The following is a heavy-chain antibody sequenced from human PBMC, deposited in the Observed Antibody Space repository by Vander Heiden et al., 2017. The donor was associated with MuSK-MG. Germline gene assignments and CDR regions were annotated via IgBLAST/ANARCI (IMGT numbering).Heavy chain of an antibody. D-gene: IGHD2-2*01. J-gene: IGHJ6*03. Sequence: QVQLVQSGAEVKKPGPSVKVSCKASGYTFTGEYMHWVRQAPGQGLEWMGWINPNSGGTNYAQKFQGRVTMTRDTSISTAYMELSRLRSDDTAVYYCARAEYCSSTSCYLNYYYYYYMDVWGKGTTVTVSS. V-gene: IGHV1-2*02. CDR3: ARAEYCSSTSCYLNYYYYYYMDV. CDR2: INPNSGGT. CDR1: GYTFTGEY.